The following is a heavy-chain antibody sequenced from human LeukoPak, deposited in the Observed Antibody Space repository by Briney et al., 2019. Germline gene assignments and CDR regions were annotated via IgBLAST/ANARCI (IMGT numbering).Heavy chain of an antibody. V-gene: IGHV1-18*01. CDR3: ARAVGGNYYGTETDDY. Sequence: ASVKVSCKASGYTFTSYGISWVRQAPGQGLEWMGWISAYNGNTNYAQKFQGRVTMTRDTSISTAYMEVSRLRSDDTAVYYCARAVGGNYYGTETDDYWGQGTLVTVSS. CDR2: ISAYNGNT. CDR1: GYTFTSYG. D-gene: IGHD3-10*01. J-gene: IGHJ4*02.